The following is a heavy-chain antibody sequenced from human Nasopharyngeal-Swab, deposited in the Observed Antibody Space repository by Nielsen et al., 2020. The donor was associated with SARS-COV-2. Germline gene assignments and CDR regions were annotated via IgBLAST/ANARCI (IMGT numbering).Heavy chain of an antibody. Sequence: WIRQPPGKGLEWVGFIRSKAYGGTTEYAASVKGRFTISRDDSKSIAYLQMNSLKTEDTAVYYCTRDDSIAVAGVGYYYYGMGVWGQGTTVTVSS. CDR3: TRDDSIAVAGVGYYYYGMGV. V-gene: IGHV3-49*02. J-gene: IGHJ6*02. CDR2: IRSKAYGGTT. D-gene: IGHD6-19*01.